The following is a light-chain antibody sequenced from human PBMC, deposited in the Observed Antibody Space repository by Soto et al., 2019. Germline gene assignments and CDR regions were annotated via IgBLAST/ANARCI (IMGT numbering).Light chain of an antibody. V-gene: IGKV1-39*01. CDR3: QQSYETRRT. J-gene: IGKJ2*01. CDR1: QTISNY. Sequence: DIPMTQSPSSLSASVGDRVTITCRASQTISNYLNWYQQKPGKAHKLLIYLASTLQSGVPSRFSGSGSGTDFTLTISSLQPEDFANYYCQQSYETRRTFGQGTKLEI. CDR2: LAS.